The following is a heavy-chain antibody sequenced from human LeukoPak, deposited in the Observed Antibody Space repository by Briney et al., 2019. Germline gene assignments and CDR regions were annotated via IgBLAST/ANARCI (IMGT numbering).Heavy chain of an antibody. J-gene: IGHJ5*02. V-gene: IGHV4-39*01. CDR3: ARQRYCSSTSCYRRWFDP. CDR2: IYYSGST. CDR1: GGSISSSSYY. D-gene: IGHD2-2*02. Sequence: SETLSLTCTVSGGSISSSSYYWGWIRRPPGKGLEWIGSIYYSGSTYYNPSLKSRVTISVDTSKNQFSLKLSSVTAADTAVYYCARQRYCSSTSCYRRWFDPWGQGTLVTVSS.